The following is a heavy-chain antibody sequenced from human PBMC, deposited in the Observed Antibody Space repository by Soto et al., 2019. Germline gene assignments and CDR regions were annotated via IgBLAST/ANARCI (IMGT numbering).Heavy chain of an antibody. J-gene: IGHJ4*01. CDR3: TRHRELPPTYCGGDCLDY. CDR1: GYSFDSYW. V-gene: IGHV5-51*01. Sequence: GESLKISCKGSGYSFDSYWIGWVRQRPGKGLEWMGVIYPADSDTIYSPSFQGQVTISADKSITTAYLQWASLQASDTAIYYCTRHRELPPTYCGGDCLDYWGQGTLVTVSS. CDR2: IYPADSDT. D-gene: IGHD2-21*02.